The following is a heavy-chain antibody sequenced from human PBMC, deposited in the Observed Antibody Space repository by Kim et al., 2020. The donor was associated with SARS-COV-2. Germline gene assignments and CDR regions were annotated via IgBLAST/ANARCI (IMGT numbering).Heavy chain of an antibody. Sequence: GGSLRLSCAASGFTFSSYWMHWVRQAPGKGLVWVSRINSDGSSTNYADSVKGRFTISRDNAKNTLYLQMNSLRAEDTAVYYCARGGGYCSGGNCFRYWYFGLWGRGTLVTVSS. V-gene: IGHV3-74*01. CDR3: ARGGGYCSGGNCFRYWYFGL. D-gene: IGHD2-15*01. CDR1: GFTFSSYW. J-gene: IGHJ2*01. CDR2: INSDGSST.